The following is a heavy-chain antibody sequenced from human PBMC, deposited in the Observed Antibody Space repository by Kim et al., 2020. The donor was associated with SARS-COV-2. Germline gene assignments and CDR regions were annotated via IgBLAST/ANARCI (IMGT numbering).Heavy chain of an antibody. CDR2: ISSSGSTI. D-gene: IGHD6-13*01. Sequence: GGSLRLSCAASGFTFSSYEMNWVRQAPGKGLEWVSYISSSGSTIYYADSVKGRLTISRDNAKNSLYLQMNSLRAEDTAVYYCARRYSSSLDYWGQGTLVTVSS. CDR3: ARRYSSSLDY. V-gene: IGHV3-48*03. CDR1: GFTFSSYE. J-gene: IGHJ4*02.